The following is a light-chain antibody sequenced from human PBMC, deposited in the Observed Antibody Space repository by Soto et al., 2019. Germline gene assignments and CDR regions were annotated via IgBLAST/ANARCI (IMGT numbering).Light chain of an antibody. V-gene: IGKV3-15*01. CDR1: QSVRSK. Sequence: EIVMTQSPATLSVSPGERATLSCRASQSVRSKLAWYQQKPGQAPRLLIYGASTRATGIPARFSGSGSGTEFTPTISSLQSEDFAVYYCQQHNNWPPWAFGQGTKVEIK. CDR2: GAS. J-gene: IGKJ1*01. CDR3: QQHNNWPPWA.